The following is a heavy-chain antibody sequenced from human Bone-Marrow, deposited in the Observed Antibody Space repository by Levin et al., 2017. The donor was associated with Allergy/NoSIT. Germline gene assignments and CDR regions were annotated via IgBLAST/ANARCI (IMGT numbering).Heavy chain of an antibody. CDR3: GREFSVTLVQGIFYYMDV. V-gene: IGHV4-4*02. J-gene: IGHJ6*03. CDR1: GDSISSSSHW. Sequence: GSLRLSCTVSGDSISSSSHWWSWVRQPPGTGLEWIGEIYPSGDTNYNASLQSRVSISVDTSKNLFSLNLRSVTAADTAVYYCGREFSVTLVQGIFYYMDVWGKGTTVTVSS. D-gene: IGHD3-10*01. CDR2: IYPSGDT.